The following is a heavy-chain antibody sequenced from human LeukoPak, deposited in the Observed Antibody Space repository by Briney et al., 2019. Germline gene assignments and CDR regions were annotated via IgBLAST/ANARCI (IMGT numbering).Heavy chain of an antibody. D-gene: IGHD3-10*01. CDR3: ASVYYGSGSYYDY. V-gene: IGHV3-33*01. CDR1: GFTFSSYG. CDR2: IWYDGSNK. J-gene: IGHJ4*02. Sequence: GGSLRLSCAASGFTFSSYGMRWVRQAPGKGLEWVAVIWYDGSNKYYADSVKGRFTISRDNSKNTLYLQMNSLRAEDTAVYYCASVYYGSGSYYDYWGQGTLVTVSS.